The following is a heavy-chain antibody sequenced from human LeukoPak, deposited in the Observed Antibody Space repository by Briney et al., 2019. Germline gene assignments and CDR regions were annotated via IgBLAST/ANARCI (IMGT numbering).Heavy chain of an antibody. D-gene: IGHD5-12*01. Sequence: RSQTLSLTCAISGDSVSSKGAAWNWVRQFPSRGLEWLGRTYYRSKWFSEYAVSEKSRISINPDTAKNQFSLQLNSVTPDDTAVYYCARIATKDGRDYWGQGILVTVSS. CDR3: ARIATKDGRDY. CDR1: GDSVSSKGAA. J-gene: IGHJ4*02. V-gene: IGHV6-1*01. CDR2: TYYRSKWFS.